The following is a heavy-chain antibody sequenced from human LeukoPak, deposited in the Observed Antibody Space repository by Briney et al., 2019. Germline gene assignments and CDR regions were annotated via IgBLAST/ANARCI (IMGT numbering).Heavy chain of an antibody. CDR2: VYHSGDT. Sequence: PSETLSLTCTISGYPITSGYYWGWIRQPPGKGLECIGSVYHSGDTYYNPSLKSRVTISVDTSENQFSLKLTSVTAADTALYFCARHSRRCSSTTCYTGAFDIWGPGTVVTVSS. V-gene: IGHV4-38-2*02. CDR1: GYPITSGYY. D-gene: IGHD2-2*02. CDR3: ARHSRRCSSTTCYTGAFDI. J-gene: IGHJ3*02.